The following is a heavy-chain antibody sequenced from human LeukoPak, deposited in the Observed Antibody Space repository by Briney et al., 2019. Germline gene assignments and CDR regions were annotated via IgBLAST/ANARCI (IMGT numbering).Heavy chain of an antibody. V-gene: IGHV3-48*03. CDR2: ISSSGSTI. J-gene: IGHJ4*02. Sequence: GGSLRLSCAASGFTFNSYEMNWVRQAPGRGLEWVSYISSSGSTIYYADSVKGRFTISRDNAKNSLYLQMNSLRAEDTAVYYCAPDYGDYAPVDWGQGTLVTVSS. CDR3: APDYGDYAPVD. CDR1: GFTFNSYE. D-gene: IGHD4-17*01.